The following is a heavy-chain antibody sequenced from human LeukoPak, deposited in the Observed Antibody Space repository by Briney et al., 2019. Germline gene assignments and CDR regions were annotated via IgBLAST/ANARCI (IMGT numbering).Heavy chain of an antibody. Sequence: SVGVSCKASGITFVRSAIQWVRQARGQPPAWIGWLVVGSGNTNYAQKFQDRVTITRDMSTSTAYMELSRLTSEDTAVYYCAADGCGGDCTLAYWGQGTLVSVSS. CDR2: LVVGSGNT. V-gene: IGHV1-58*02. J-gene: IGHJ4*02. D-gene: IGHD2-21*02. CDR3: AADGCGGDCTLAY. CDR1: GITFVRSA.